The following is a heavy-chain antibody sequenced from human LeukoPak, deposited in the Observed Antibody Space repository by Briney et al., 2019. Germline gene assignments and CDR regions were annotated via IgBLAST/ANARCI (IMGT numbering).Heavy chain of an antibody. D-gene: IGHD1-7*01. CDR2: IFYSGST. Sequence: SETLSLTCIVSGDSVSSSRYYWGWLRQPPGRGLEWIGSIFYSGSTYYNPSLQSRVTISIDTSKNQFSLKLSSVTAADTAVYYCARFDWNYEGDIWGQGTMVTVSS. J-gene: IGHJ3*02. V-gene: IGHV4-39*07. CDR1: GDSVSSSRYY. CDR3: ARFDWNYEGDI.